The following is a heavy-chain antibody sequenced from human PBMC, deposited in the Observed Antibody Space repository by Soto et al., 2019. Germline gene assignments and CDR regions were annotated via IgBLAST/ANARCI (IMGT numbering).Heavy chain of an antibody. CDR2: ISGGGDAT. CDR3: ARKFLGFTTRPEYWYFDL. D-gene: IGHD7-27*01. CDR1: GFTFCHYD. Sequence: EVQLLESGRGLVQPGGSLRLSCAGSGFTFCHYDMNWVHQAPGKGLEWVSSISGGGDATFFPDSVRGRFTFSRDNSKNTVTLQMNSLGVEDTAVYYCARKFLGFTTRPEYWYFDLWGRGTLVTVSS. V-gene: IGHV3-23*01. J-gene: IGHJ2*01.